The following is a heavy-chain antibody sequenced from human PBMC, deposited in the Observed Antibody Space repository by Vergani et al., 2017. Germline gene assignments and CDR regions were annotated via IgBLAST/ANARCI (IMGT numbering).Heavy chain of an antibody. Sequence: EVQLVESGGGLVQPGGSLRLSCAASGFTVSSNYMSWVRQAPGKGLEWVSVIYSGGSTYYADSVKGRFTISRHNSKNTLYLQMNSLRAEDTAVYYCAKGRGIVVVTTPIDYWGQGTLVTVSS. D-gene: IGHD3-22*01. V-gene: IGHV3-53*04. CDR3: AKGRGIVVVTTPIDY. CDR1: GFTVSSNY. CDR2: IYSGGST. J-gene: IGHJ4*02.